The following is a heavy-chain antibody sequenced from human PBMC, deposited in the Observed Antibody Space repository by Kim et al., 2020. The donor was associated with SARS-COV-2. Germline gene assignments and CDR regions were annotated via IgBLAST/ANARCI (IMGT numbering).Heavy chain of an antibody. J-gene: IGHJ3*02. Sequence: GGSLRLSCAASGFTFGNHAMHWVRQAPGKGLEWVAIISYDGGSKYYRDSVKGRFTISRDNSENTLFLHMNSLTTEDAAVYFCVSSSYRTSVFGPFDMWG. D-gene: IGHD3-3*01. CDR1: GFTFGNHA. CDR2: ISYDGGSK. CDR3: VSSSYRTSVFGPFDM. V-gene: IGHV3-30*04.